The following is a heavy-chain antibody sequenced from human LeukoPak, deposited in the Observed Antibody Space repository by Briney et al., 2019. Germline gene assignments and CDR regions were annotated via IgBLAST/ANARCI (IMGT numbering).Heavy chain of an antibody. CDR2: TYYRSKWYN. J-gene: IGHJ4*02. CDR1: GDSVSSNSAA. D-gene: IGHD2-2*01. CDR3: ARVRDIVVVPAAEPFDY. Sequence: SQTLSLTCAISGDSVSSNSAAWNWIRQSPSRGLEWLGRTYYRSKWYNDYAVSVKSRITINPDTSENQFSLQLNSVTPEDTAVYYCARVRDIVVVPAAEPFDYWGQGTLVTVSS. V-gene: IGHV6-1*01.